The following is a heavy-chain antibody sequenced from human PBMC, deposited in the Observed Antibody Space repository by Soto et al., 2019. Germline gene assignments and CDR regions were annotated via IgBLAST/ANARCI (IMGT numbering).Heavy chain of an antibody. Sequence: SETLSLTCTVSGGSISSYYWSWIRQPPGKGLEWIGYIYYSGSTNYNPSLKSRVTISVDTSKNQFSLKLSSVTAADTAVYYCARDRSVFGMDVWGQGTTVTVSS. CDR3: ARDRSVFGMDV. CDR1: GGSISSYY. J-gene: IGHJ6*02. D-gene: IGHD3-16*01. CDR2: IYYSGST. V-gene: IGHV4-59*01.